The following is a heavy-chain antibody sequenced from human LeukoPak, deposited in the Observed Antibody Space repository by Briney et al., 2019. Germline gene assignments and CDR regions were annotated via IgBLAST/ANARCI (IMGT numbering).Heavy chain of an antibody. CDR3: ARSGYYYDSSGYLGAFDI. Sequence: GGSLRLSCAAPGFTFSSYSMNWVRQAPGKGLEWVSSISSSSSYIYYADSVKGRFTISRDNAKNSLYLQMNSLRAEDTAVYYCARSGYYYDSSGYLGAFDIWGQGTMVTVSS. CDR2: ISSSSSYI. J-gene: IGHJ3*02. CDR1: GFTFSSYS. V-gene: IGHV3-21*01. D-gene: IGHD3-22*01.